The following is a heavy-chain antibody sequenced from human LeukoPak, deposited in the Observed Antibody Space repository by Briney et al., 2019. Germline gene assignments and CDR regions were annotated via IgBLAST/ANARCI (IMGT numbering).Heavy chain of an antibody. CDR2: IYSGGST. J-gene: IGHJ4*02. V-gene: IGHV3-53*01. D-gene: IGHD3-10*01. Sequence: GGSLRLSCAASGFTVSSNYMSWVRQAPGKGLEWVSVIYSGGSTYYADSVKGRFTISRDNSKNTLYLQMNSLRVEDTAVYYCARAVGGDGSGSLWGPGTLVTVSS. CDR1: GFTVSSNY. CDR3: ARAVGGDGSGSL.